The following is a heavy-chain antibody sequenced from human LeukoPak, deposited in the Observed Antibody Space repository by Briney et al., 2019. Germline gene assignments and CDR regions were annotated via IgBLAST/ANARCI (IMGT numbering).Heavy chain of an antibody. CDR2: IKEDGSER. D-gene: IGHD3-22*01. V-gene: IGHV3-7*03. J-gene: IGHJ4*02. CDR1: AFIFSGHW. CDR3: ARGNYDSSIN. Sequence: GALRLSCEGSAFIFSGHWMNWVRQTPGKGLEWVASIKEDGSERQYVDSVKGRFSISRDNTKGSLFLQLNSLRAEDTAVYYCARGNYDSSINWGQGTLVTVSS.